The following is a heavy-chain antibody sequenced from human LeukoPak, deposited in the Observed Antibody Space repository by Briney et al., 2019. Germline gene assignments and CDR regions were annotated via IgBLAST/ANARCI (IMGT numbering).Heavy chain of an antibody. CDR3: AREGGPPPDAFDI. CDR1: GFTFSNYA. V-gene: IGHV3-23*01. J-gene: IGHJ3*02. D-gene: IGHD3-16*01. CDR2: INDSGGST. Sequence: GGSLRLSCAASGFTFSNYAMSWVHQAPGKGLEWVSAINDSGGSTYYADSVKGRFTISRDNSKNTLYLQMNSLRAEDTAVYYCAREGGPPPDAFDIWGQGTMVTVSS.